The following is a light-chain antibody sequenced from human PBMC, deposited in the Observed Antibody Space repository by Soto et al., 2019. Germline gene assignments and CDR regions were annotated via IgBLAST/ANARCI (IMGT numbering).Light chain of an antibody. Sequence: PGERATLSCRASQSVSSYLAWYQQKPGQAPRLLIYDASNRATGIPARFSGSGSGTDFTLTISSLEPEDSAVYYCQQRSNWLTFGGGTKVEIK. CDR3: QQRSNWLT. CDR1: QSVSSY. CDR2: DAS. J-gene: IGKJ4*01. V-gene: IGKV3-11*01.